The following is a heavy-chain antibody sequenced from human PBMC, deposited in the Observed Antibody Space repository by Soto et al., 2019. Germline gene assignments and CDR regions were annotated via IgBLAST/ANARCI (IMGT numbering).Heavy chain of an antibody. CDR3: ARLLYYDSSGFEGGGMDV. CDR1: GGSISSSSYY. D-gene: IGHD3-22*01. J-gene: IGHJ6*02. CDR2: IYYSGST. V-gene: IGHV4-39*01. Sequence: SETLSLTCTVSGGSISSSSYYWGWIRQPPGKRLEWIGSIYYSGSTYYNPSLKSRVTISVDTSKNQFSLKLSSVTAADTAVYYRARLLYYDSSGFEGGGMDVWGQGTTVTVSS.